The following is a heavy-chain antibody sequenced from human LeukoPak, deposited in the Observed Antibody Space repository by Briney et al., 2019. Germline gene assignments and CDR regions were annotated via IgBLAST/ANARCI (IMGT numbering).Heavy chain of an antibody. D-gene: IGHD2-21*02. CDR2: ISSSGSTI. CDR1: GFTFSSYE. CDR3: ARDDCGGDCYSRASVYYYGMDV. V-gene: IGHV3-48*03. J-gene: IGHJ6*02. Sequence: PGGSLRLSCAASGFTFSSYEMNWVRQAPGKGLEWVSYISSSGSTIYYADSVKGRFTISRDNAKNSLYLQMNSLRAEDTAVYYCARDDCGGDCYSRASVYYYGMDVWGQGTTVTVSS.